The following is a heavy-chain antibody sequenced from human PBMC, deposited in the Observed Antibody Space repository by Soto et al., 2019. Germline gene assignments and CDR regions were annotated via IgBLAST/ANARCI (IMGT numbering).Heavy chain of an antibody. V-gene: IGHV3-30*18. CDR3: AKDRWGDFGDLNLPGY. CDR2: ISDDGSSK. CDR1: GFTFSSFG. D-gene: IGHD4-17*01. J-gene: IGHJ4*02. Sequence: QVLLVESGGGVVQPGRSLRISCAVSGFTFSSFGMHWVRQAPGKGLEWVAVISDDGSSKHYADSLKGRFTISTDNSNNTLYLQMDSLGPEDTAVYYCAKDRWGDFGDLNLPGYWGQGTLVTVSS.